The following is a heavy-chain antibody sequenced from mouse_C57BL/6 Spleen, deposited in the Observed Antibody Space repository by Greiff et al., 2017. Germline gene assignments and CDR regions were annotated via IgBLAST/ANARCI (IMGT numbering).Heavy chain of an antibody. D-gene: IGHD1-1*01. CDR2: INPNNGGT. Sequence: VQLQQSGPELVKPGASVKISCKASGYTFTDYYMNWVKQSHGKSLEWIGDINPNNGGTSYNQKFKGKATLTVDKSSSTAYMELRSLTSEDSAVYYCARGGGYGSSLDYWGQGTTLTVSS. J-gene: IGHJ2*01. CDR3: ARGGGYGSSLDY. CDR1: GYTFTDYY. V-gene: IGHV1-26*01.